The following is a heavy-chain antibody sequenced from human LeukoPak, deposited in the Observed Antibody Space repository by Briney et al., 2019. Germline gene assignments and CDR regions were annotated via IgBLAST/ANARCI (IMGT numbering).Heavy chain of an antibody. CDR3: ARGPKYYYYMDV. Sequence: PGGSLRLSCAASGFTFSRYGMSWVRQAPGKGLEWVAAISGSVASTYYADSVKGRLTISRDNSKNTLYLQMNSLRAEDTAVYYRARGPKYYYYMDVWGKGTTVTVSS. J-gene: IGHJ6*03. D-gene: IGHD2/OR15-2a*01. CDR2: ISGSVAST. CDR1: GFTFSRYG. V-gene: IGHV3-23*01.